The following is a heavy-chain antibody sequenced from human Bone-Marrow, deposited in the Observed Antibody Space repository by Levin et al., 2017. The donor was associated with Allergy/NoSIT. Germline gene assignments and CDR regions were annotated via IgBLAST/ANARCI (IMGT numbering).Heavy chain of an antibody. CDR1: GYSLSKPS. CDR3: ARGIMIRIGGVIAAYGMDV. D-gene: IGHD3-16*02. CDR2: FDPENAET. V-gene: IGHV1-24*01. J-gene: IGHJ6*02. Sequence: GESLKISCRVSGYSLSKPSMQWVRQAPGKGLEWMGGFDPENAETIYAEKFQGRVIMTEDTSTDTAYMELSSLRPEDTAVYHCARGIMIRIGGVIAAYGMDVWGQGTTVTVSS.